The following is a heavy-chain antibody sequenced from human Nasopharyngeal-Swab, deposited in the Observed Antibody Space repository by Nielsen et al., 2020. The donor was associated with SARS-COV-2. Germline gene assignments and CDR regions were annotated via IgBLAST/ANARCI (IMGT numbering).Heavy chain of an antibody. CDR2: ISAFNGHT. CDR3: ARGDSGSYSAY. V-gene: IGHV1-18*01. D-gene: IGHD1-26*01. Sequence: WVRQAPGQGLEWMGWISAFNGHTNYAQKFQDRVTMTTDTYTSTAYMELRTLRSDDTAVYYCARGDSGSYSAYWGQGTLVTVSS. J-gene: IGHJ4*02.